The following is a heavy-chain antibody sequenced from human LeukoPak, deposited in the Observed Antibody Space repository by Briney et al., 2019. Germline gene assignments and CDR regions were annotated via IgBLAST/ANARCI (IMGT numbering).Heavy chain of an antibody. D-gene: IGHD5-18*01. Sequence: GGSLRLSCAASGFTFSSYEMNWVRQAPGKGLEWVSYISSSGNTIYYADSVKGRFTISRDSAKNPLYLQMNSLRAEDTAVYYCARVSVQLPVRWGQGTLVTVSS. CDR1: GFTFSSYE. CDR2: ISSSGNTI. V-gene: IGHV3-48*03. J-gene: IGHJ4*02. CDR3: ARVSVQLPVR.